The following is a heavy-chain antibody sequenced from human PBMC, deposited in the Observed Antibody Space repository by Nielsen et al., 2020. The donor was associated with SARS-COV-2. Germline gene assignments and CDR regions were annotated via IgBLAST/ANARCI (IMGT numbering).Heavy chain of an antibody. CDR3: ARVSGYYWPQDY. CDR2: ISGTADST. J-gene: IGHJ4*02. CDR1: GFSFNTFG. D-gene: IGHD5-12*01. Sequence: GESLKISCAASGFSFNTFGMSWVRQTPGKGLEWISTISGTADSTYYADSVKGRFTISRDNSKNTLYLQMNSLRAEDTATYYCARVSGYYWPQDYWGQGTLVTVPS. V-gene: IGHV3-23*01.